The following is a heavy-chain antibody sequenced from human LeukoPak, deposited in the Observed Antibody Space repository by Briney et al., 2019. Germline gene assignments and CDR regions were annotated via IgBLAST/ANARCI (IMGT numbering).Heavy chain of an antibody. Sequence: GGSLRLSCAASGFTFSSYAMSWVRQAPGKGLAWVSGMSGVGGSTFYADSVKGRFSISRDNSKNTLYLQVNSLRAEDTAVYYCAKGHQECTTASCSCYFDFWGQGTLVTVSS. J-gene: IGHJ4*02. CDR1: GFTFSSYA. CDR3: AKGHQECTTASCSCYFDF. D-gene: IGHD2-2*01. V-gene: IGHV3-23*01. CDR2: MSGVGGST.